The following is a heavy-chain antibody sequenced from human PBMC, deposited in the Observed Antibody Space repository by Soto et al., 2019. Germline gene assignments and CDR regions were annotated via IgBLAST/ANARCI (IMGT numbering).Heavy chain of an antibody. CDR3: VRDTIWPTVTPPYYYYYGMDV. CDR1: GYYIGSGYY. CDR2: IYHSGST. V-gene: IGHV4-38-2*02. D-gene: IGHD4-17*01. Sequence: SATLSLTCAGSGYYIGSGYYWGWIRQPPGKGLEWIGSIYHSGSTYYNPSLKSRVTISVDTSKNQFSLKLSSVTAADTAVYYCVRDTIWPTVTPPYYYYYGMDVWGQGPTVTVSS. J-gene: IGHJ6*02.